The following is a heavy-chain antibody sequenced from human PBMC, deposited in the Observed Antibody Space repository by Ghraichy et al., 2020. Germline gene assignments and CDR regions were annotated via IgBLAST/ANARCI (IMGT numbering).Heavy chain of an antibody. J-gene: IGHJ4*02. V-gene: IGHV3-23*01. Sequence: GESLNISCAASGFTFSSYAMSWVRQAPGKGLEWVSAISGSGGSTYYADSVKGRFTISRDNSKNTLYLQMNSLRAEDTAVYYCAKDLFGATPGITMIVVVSFDYWGQGTLVTVSS. CDR1: GFTFSSYA. D-gene: IGHD3-22*01. CDR2: ISGSGGST. CDR3: AKDLFGATPGITMIVVVSFDY.